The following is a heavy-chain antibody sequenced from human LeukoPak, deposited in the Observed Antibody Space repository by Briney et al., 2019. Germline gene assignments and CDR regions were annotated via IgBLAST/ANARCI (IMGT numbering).Heavy chain of an antibody. CDR2: IITIFGTA. Sequence: SVKVSCKDSGGTFSSYVISWVRQAPGQGLEWMVRIITIFGTANYAQKFQGRVTITADKSTSTAYMELSSLRSEDTAVYYCARTAIKGPYYYMDVWGKGTTVTVSS. CDR3: ARTAIKGPYYYMDV. J-gene: IGHJ6*03. V-gene: IGHV1-69*06. CDR1: GGTFSSYV.